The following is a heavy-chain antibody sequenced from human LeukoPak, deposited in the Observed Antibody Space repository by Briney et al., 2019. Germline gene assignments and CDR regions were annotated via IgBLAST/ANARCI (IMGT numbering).Heavy chain of an antibody. V-gene: IGHV4-61*02. CDR2: IYTSGST. J-gene: IGHJ4*02. D-gene: IGHD4-11*01. CDR3: ARVTYSNYWDY. Sequence: SQTLSLTCTVSGVSISSGSYYWSWIRQPAGKGLEWIGRIYTSGSTNYNPSLKSRVTISVDTSKNQFSLKLSSVTAADTAVYYCARVTYSNYWDYWGQGTLVTVSS. CDR1: GVSISSGSYY.